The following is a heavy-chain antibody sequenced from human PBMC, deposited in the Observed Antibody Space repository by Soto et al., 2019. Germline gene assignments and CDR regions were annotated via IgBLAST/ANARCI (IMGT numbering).Heavy chain of an antibody. D-gene: IGHD6-19*01. Sequence: WTWLRQPPGKGLEWIGDYSDSASYSPSLKSRVTISADTSKNQFSLNLSSVTAADTAVYYCAAYRRGEGGRGYWGQGNLVTVSS. CDR3: AAYRRGEGGRGY. J-gene: IGHJ4*02. CDR2: YSDSA. V-gene: IGHV4-59*08.